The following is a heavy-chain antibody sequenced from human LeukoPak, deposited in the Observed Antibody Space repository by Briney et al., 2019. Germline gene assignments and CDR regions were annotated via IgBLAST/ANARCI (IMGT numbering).Heavy chain of an antibody. CDR2: INWNGGST. D-gene: IGHD2-21*01. Sequence: ETLSLTCTVSGGYISSYSWSWIRQPPGKGLEWVSGINWNGGSTGYADSVKGRLTISRDNAKNTLYLQMNSLRAEDTAVYYCARDGVEFYNWFDPWGQGTLVTVSS. CDR3: ARDGVEFYNWFDP. V-gene: IGHV3-20*04. J-gene: IGHJ5*02. CDR1: GGYISSYS.